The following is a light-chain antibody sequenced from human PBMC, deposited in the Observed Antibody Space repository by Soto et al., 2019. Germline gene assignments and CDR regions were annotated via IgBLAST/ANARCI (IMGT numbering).Light chain of an antibody. CDR3: KQRTNWPPT. V-gene: IGKV2-28*01. CDR2: LGS. J-gene: IGKJ4*01. Sequence: EIVMTQSPVSLPVTPGEPASISCRSSQSLLHSNGNNYLDWYLQKPGQSPQLLIHLGSQRASGVPDRFSGSGSGTDFTLTITGLEPEDFAVYFCKQRTNWPPTFGGGTKVDIK. CDR1: QSLLHSNGNNY.